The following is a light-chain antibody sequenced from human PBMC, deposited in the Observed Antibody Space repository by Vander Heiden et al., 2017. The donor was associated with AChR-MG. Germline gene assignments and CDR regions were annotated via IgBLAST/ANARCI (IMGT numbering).Light chain of an antibody. V-gene: IGKV2-28*01. J-gene: IGKJ4*01. CDR3: MHTLQSRLT. Sequence: DIVMTQSPLSLRVTPGEPASIPCRSSQSLLHSNGYNHLDSYPQKPGQSQQPLIYLGSYRSSGVPDRFRGSGSGTEFTLKISRVEAEDVGLYYCMHTLQSRLTFGGRTKVEIK. CDR2: LGS. CDR1: QSLLHSNGYNH.